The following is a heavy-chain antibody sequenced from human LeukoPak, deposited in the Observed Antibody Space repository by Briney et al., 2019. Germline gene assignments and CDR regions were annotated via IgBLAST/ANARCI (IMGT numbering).Heavy chain of an antibody. J-gene: IGHJ4*02. CDR2: INWNSGSI. CDR3: ARGGLSRRDGVIDY. V-gene: IGHV3-9*01. D-gene: IGHD6-13*01. CDR1: GFTFDDYV. Sequence: GGSLRLSCAASGFTFDDYVMHWVRQAPGKGLEWVSGINWNSGSIDYAGSVMGRFTISRDNAEKSLYLQMHSLRAEDAAVYYCARGGLSRRDGVIDYWGQGTLVTVSS.